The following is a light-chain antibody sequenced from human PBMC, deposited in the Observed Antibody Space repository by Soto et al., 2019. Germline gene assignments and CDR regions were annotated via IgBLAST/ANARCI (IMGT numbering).Light chain of an antibody. CDR3: QQYVNWPPWT. CDR2: GAS. J-gene: IGKJ1*01. V-gene: IGKV3-15*01. Sequence: IVMTQSPDTLSVSPGDRATLTCRASESVRNNLAWYQRRPGKAPRFLIYGASTRATGIPARFSGSGSGTEFTLTISSLQSEDFAVYYCQQYVNWPPWTFGQGTKVDIK. CDR1: ESVRNN.